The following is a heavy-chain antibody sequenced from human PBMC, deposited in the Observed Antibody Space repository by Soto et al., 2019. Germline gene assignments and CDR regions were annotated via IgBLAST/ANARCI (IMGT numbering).Heavy chain of an antibody. CDR1: GFTFSACG. V-gene: IGHV3-30*18. Sequence: GGSLRLSCAASGFTFSACGMHWVRQAPGKGLEWMAVISYSGGHQYYADSVKGRFTISRDNSKNTLYLQMNSLRVEDTALYYCAKVGLGSHHTIDSWGQGTLVTVSS. D-gene: IGHD3-3*01. CDR3: AKVGLGSHHTIDS. J-gene: IGHJ4*02. CDR2: ISYSGGHQ.